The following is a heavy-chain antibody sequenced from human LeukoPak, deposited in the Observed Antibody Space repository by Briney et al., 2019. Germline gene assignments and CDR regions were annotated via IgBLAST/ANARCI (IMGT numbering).Heavy chain of an antibody. CDR2: INHSGST. CDR3: ASSLGSYDY. V-gene: IGHV4-39*07. D-gene: IGHD3-10*01. J-gene: IGHJ4*02. CDR1: GGSISSSSYY. Sequence: SETLSLTCTVSGGSISSSSYYWGWIRQPPGKGLEWIGEINHSGSTNYNPSLKSRVTISVDTSKNQFSLKLSSVTAADTAVYYCASSLGSYDYWGQGTLVTVSS.